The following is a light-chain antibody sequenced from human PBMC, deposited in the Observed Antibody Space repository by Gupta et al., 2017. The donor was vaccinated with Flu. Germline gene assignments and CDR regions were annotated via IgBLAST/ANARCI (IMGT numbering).Light chain of an antibody. V-gene: IGKV1-8*01. CDR3: QQDDSYPLT. CDR2: AAS. CDR1: QGISSY. Sequence: PSSFSASTGDRVTITCRASQGISSYLAWYQQKPGKAPKLLIYAASTLQSGVPSRFSGSGSGTDFTLTISCLQSEDFATYYCQQDDSYPLTFGEGTLVEIK. J-gene: IGKJ5*01.